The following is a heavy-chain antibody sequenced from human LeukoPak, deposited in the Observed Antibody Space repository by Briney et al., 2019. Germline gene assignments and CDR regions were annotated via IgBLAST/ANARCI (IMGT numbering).Heavy chain of an antibody. D-gene: IGHD6-19*01. J-gene: IGHJ6*02. Sequence: ASVKVSCKASGYTFTSYAMNWVRQAPGQGLEWMGWTNTNTGNPTYAQGFTGRFVFSLDTSVSTAYLQISSLKAEDTAVYYCARVGSSGWSYYYYYGMDVWGQGTTVTVSS. V-gene: IGHV7-4-1*02. CDR3: ARVGSSGWSYYYYYGMDV. CDR2: TNTNTGNP. CDR1: GYTFTSYA.